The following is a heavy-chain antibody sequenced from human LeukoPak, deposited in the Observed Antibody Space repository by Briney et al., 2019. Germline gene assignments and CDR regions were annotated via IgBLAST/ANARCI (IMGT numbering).Heavy chain of an antibody. CDR1: GLIFSDDN. CDR3: ARDKGYSSGYPIDY. V-gene: IGHV3-48*02. Sequence: GGSLRLSCAASGLIFSDDNMNWVRQAPGKGLEWVSYISSGSSTIYYADSVEGRFTISRDNAKNSLYLQMNSLTDEDTAVYYCARDKGYSSGYPIDYWGQGTLVTVSS. CDR2: ISSGSSTI. D-gene: IGHD6-19*01. J-gene: IGHJ4*02.